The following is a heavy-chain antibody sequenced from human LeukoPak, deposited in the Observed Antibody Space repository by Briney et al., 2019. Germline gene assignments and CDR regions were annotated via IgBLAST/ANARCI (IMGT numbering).Heavy chain of an antibody. CDR3: AKDQGAYIWASVTSHGSGRQKDWYFDL. D-gene: IGHD3-10*01. CDR2: ISSSSSII. J-gene: IGHJ2*01. V-gene: IGHV3-48*04. CDR1: GFTFSTYS. Sequence: GGSLRLSCEASGFTFSTYSMNWVRQAPGKGLEWVSYISSSSSIIYYADSVKGRFTISRDNAKNSLYLQMNSLRAEDTALYYCAKDQGAYIWASVTSHGSGRQKDWYFDLWGRGTLVTVSS.